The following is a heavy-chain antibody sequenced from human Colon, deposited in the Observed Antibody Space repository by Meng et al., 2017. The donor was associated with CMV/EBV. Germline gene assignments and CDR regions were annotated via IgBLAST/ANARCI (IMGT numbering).Heavy chain of an antibody. CDR1: GGTFSSHA. V-gene: IGHV1-69*04. CDR3: ATIVREFIYESSPELFDI. J-gene: IGHJ3*02. D-gene: IGHD5-18*01. Sequence: SVKVSCKASGGTFSSHAISWMRQAPGQGLKWMGMILPLVGIVNHSQQFQGRVAITADKSTSTAYLDLTSLTSEDTAIYYCATIVREFIYESSPELFDIWGQGTMVTVSS. CDR2: ILPLVGIV.